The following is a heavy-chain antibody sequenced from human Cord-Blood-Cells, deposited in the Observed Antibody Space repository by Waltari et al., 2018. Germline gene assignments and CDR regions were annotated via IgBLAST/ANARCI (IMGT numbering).Heavy chain of an antibody. CDR2: INPNSGGT. V-gene: IGHV1-2*02. D-gene: IGHD6-6*01. Sequence: QVQLVQSGAEVKKPGASVKVSCKASGYTFTGYYMHWVRQAPGQGLEWMGWINPNSGGTNYAQEFQGRVTMTRDTSISTAYMELSRLRSDDTAVYYCARGSSIAARFDIWGQGTMVTVSS. CDR3: ARGSSIAARFDI. J-gene: IGHJ3*02. CDR1: GYTFTGYY.